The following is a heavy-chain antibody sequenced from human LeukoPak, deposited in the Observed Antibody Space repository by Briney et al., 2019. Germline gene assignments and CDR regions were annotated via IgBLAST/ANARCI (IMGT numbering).Heavy chain of an antibody. Sequence: SETLSLTCAVYGGSFSGYYWSWIRQPPGKGLEWIGEINHSGSTNYNPSLKSRVTISVDTSKNQFSLKLSSVTAADTAVYYCARAGAVRGVAHWYFDLWGRGTLVTVSS. D-gene: IGHD3-10*01. CDR1: GGSFSGYY. CDR2: INHSGST. J-gene: IGHJ2*01. CDR3: ARAGAVRGVAHWYFDL. V-gene: IGHV4-34*01.